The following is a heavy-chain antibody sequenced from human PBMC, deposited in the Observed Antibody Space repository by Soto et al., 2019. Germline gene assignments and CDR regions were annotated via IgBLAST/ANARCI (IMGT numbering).Heavy chain of an antibody. D-gene: IGHD2-15*01. Sequence: GGSLRLSCGASGFTFSSYIMNWVRQAAGKGLEWVSYITSSSTIYYADSVKGRFTISRDNAKNSLYLQMNSLRDEDTAVYYCARDNCSGGSCQRYYYYYGMDVWGQGTTVTVSS. CDR1: GFTFSSYI. CDR3: ARDNCSGGSCQRYYYYYGMDV. CDR2: ITSSSTI. V-gene: IGHV3-48*02. J-gene: IGHJ6*02.